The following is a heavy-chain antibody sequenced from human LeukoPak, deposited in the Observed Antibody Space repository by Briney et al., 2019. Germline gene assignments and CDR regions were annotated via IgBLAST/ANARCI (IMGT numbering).Heavy chain of an antibody. CDR2: IYYSGST. Sequence: SQTLSLTCTVSGGSISSGDYFWSWIRQPPGEGLEWIGYIYYSGSTYYNPSLKSRVTISVYTSKNHFSLKLSSVTAADTAVYYCARAYDILTGYYGLFDYWGQGTLVTVSS. CDR1: GGSISSGDYF. V-gene: IGHV4-30-4*01. CDR3: ARAYDILTGYYGLFDY. D-gene: IGHD3-9*01. J-gene: IGHJ4*02.